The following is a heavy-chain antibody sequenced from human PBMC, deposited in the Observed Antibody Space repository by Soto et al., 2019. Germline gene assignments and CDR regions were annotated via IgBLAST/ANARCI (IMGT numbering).Heavy chain of an antibody. CDR1: GFIFSSYT. CDR3: AREDYAGASPRFDY. D-gene: IGHD4-17*01. V-gene: IGHV3-21*01. CDR2: ISSSSSNI. Sequence: EVQLVESGGGLVKPGGSLRLSCAASGFIFSSYTMTWVRQAPGKGLEWVSSISSSSSNIEYADSVKGRFSVSRDIANNSLFLQINSLRAEDTAVYYCAREDYAGASPRFDYWGLGALVTVSS. J-gene: IGHJ4*02.